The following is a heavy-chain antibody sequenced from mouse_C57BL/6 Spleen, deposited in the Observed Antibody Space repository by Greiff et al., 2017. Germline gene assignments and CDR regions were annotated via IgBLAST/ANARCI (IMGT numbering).Heavy chain of an antibody. J-gene: IGHJ2*01. CDR1: GYTFTSYW. CDR2: IDPSDSYT. V-gene: IGHV1-59*01. CDR3: ARYCGSSFYFDY. D-gene: IGHD1-1*01. Sequence: QVHVKQPGAELVRPGTSVKLSCKASGYTFTSYWMHWVKQRPGQGLEWIGVIDPSDSYTNYNQKFQGKATLTVDTSSSTAYMQLSSLTSEDSAVYYCARYCGSSFYFDYWGQGTTLTVSS.